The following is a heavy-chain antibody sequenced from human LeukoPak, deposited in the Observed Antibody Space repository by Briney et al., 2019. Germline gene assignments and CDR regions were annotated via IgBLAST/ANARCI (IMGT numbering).Heavy chain of an antibody. J-gene: IGHJ6*02. Sequence: GGSLRLSCAASGFTFSSYGMHWVRQAPGKGLEWVAVIWYDGSNKYYADSVKGRFTISRDNSKNTLYLQMNSLRAEDTAVYYCARDYYGSGSYNTYYYYCGMDVWGQGTTVTVSS. CDR1: GFTFSSYG. CDR2: IWYDGSNK. CDR3: ARDYYGSGSYNTYYYYCGMDV. V-gene: IGHV3-33*01. D-gene: IGHD3-10*01.